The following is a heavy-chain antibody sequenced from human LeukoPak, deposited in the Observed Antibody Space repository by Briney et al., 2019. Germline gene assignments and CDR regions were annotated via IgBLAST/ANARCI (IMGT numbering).Heavy chain of an antibody. CDR1: GFTFSTEA. CDR3: AKGDDILTGASDY. J-gene: IGHJ4*02. D-gene: IGHD3-9*01. V-gene: IGHV3-23*01. CDR2: ISGSGGST. Sequence: GGSLRLSCEVSGFTFSTEAMTWVRQAPGKGLEWVSAISGSGGSTYYADSVKGRFTISRDNSKNTLYLQMNSLRAEDTAVYYCAKGDDILTGASDYWGQGNLVTVSS.